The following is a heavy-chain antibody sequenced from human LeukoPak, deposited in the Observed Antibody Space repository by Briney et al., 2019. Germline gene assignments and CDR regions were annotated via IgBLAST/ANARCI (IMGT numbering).Heavy chain of an antibody. CDR2: IYYSGST. CDR3: ARDLWFGDYYYYGMDV. J-gene: IGHJ6*02. V-gene: IGHV4-59*01. CDR1: GGSISSYY. D-gene: IGHD3-10*01. Sequence: PSETLSLTCTVSGGSISSYYWSWIRQPPGKGLEWIGYIYYSGSTNYNPSLKSRVTISVDTSKNQFSLKLSSVTAADTVVYYCARDLWFGDYYYYGMDVWGQGTTVTVSS.